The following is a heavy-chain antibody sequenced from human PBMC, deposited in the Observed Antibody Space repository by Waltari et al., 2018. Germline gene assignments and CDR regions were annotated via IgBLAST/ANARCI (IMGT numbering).Heavy chain of an antibody. CDR3: ARKSSSTWPAFDY. D-gene: IGHD6-13*01. CDR1: GFSFSRYV. V-gene: IGHV3-23*01. Sequence: EVRLLESGGGLAQPGGSLRLPCAASGFSFSRYVMGWVRQVPGKGLEWVSSIDSGGGRSYSSESVKGRFTVSRDNSKTTMYLQMNNLRVDDTAIYYCARKSSSTWPAFDYWGQGFLVTVSS. J-gene: IGHJ4*02. CDR2: IDSGGGRS.